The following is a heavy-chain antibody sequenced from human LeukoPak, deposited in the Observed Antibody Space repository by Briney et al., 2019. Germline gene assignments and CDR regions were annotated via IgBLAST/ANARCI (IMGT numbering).Heavy chain of an antibody. CDR2: IKQDGSEQ. D-gene: IGHD3-22*01. CDR1: RFTFSSYV. Sequence: PGGSLRLSCAASRFTFSSYVMSWVRQAPGKGLEWVANIKQDGSEQYYVDSVKGRFTISRDNAKNSLSLQMNSLRAEDTAVYYCTSPGSDYYDSSGYVYWGQGTLVTVSS. J-gene: IGHJ4*02. CDR3: TSPGSDYYDSSGYVY. V-gene: IGHV3-7*01.